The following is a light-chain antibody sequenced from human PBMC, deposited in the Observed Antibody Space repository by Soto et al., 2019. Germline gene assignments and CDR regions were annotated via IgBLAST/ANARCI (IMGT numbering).Light chain of an antibody. J-gene: IGKJ5*01. V-gene: IGKV3-15*01. CDR1: QSVSSY. Sequence: EIVLTQSPATLSLSPGERATLSCRASQSVSSYLAWYQQKPGQAPRXLICDASTRALDTPARFAGSGSGTELTITISSLQSEDCEVYVCQQYNNWPITFGQGTRLEIK. CDR2: DAS. CDR3: QQYNNWPIT.